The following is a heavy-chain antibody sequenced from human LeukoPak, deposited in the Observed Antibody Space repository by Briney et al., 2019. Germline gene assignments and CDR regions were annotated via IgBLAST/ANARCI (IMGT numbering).Heavy chain of an antibody. J-gene: IGHJ4*02. D-gene: IGHD4-17*01. CDR2: IWFDGSNK. V-gene: IGHV3-33*01. Sequence: GRSLRLSCAASGFTFSSYGMHWVRQAPGKGLEWVAIIWFDGSNKYYADSVKGRFTISRDNSKNTLYLQMNSLRAEDTAVCYCARERYGDYAYYFDYWGQGTLVTVSS. CDR3: ARERYGDYAYYFDY. CDR1: GFTFSSYG.